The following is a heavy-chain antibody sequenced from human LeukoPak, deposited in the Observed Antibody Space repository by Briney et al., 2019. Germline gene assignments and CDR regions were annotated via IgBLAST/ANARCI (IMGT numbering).Heavy chain of an antibody. V-gene: IGHV4-59*12. D-gene: IGHD1-26*01. Sequence: SETLSLTCTVSGGSISSYYWSWIRQPPGKGLEWIGYIYYSGSTNYNPSLKSRVTISVDTSKNQFSLKLRSVTAADTAVYYCARDRIQATNAFDIWGQGTMVTVSS. CDR3: ARDRIQATNAFDI. J-gene: IGHJ3*02. CDR1: GGSISSYY. CDR2: IYYSGST.